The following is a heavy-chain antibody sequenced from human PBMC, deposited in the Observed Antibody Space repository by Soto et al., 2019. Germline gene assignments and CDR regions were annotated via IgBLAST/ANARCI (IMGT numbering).Heavy chain of an antibody. CDR3: AKARYSSSWDYYYYGMDV. J-gene: IGHJ6*02. CDR1: GFTFSSYG. Sequence: GGSLRLSCAASGFTFSSYGMHWVRQAPGKGLEWVAVISYDGSNKYYADSVKGRFTISRDNSKNTLYLQMNSLRAEDTAVHYCAKARYSSSWDYYYYGMDVWGQGTTVTVSS. CDR2: ISYDGSNK. V-gene: IGHV3-30*18. D-gene: IGHD6-13*01.